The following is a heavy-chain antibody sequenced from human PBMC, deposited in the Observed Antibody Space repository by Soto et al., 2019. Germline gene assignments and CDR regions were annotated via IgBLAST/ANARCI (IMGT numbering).Heavy chain of an antibody. J-gene: IGHJ5*02. CDR1: GGSIRSGGYY. V-gene: IGHV4-31*11. CDR3: ARASLGYCSSTSCRSNWFDP. CDR2: IYYTGST. D-gene: IGHD2-2*01. Sequence: SETLSLTCAVSGGSIRSGGYYWTWIRQHPGKGLEWIGYIYYTGSTYYNPSLKSRVTISVDTSKNQFSLKLSSVTAADTAVYYCARASLGYCSSTSCRSNWFDPWGQGTLVTVSS.